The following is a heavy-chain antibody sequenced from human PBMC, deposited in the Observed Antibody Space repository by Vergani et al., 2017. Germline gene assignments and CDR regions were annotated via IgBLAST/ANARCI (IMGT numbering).Heavy chain of an antibody. CDR2: INPTTGNT. CDR3: ASAKRGRLAVGATDS. D-gene: IGHD6-19*01. Sequence: QEQLVQSGAELKKPGASVKVSCKASGYSFNNYAIHWVRQAPGQGLEWMGWINPTTGNTTYARALSGRFVFSLDTSISTAYLQIGSLKDEDTAVYFCASAKRGRLAVGATDSWGQGTLLTVSS. V-gene: IGHV7-4-1*01. J-gene: IGHJ4*02. CDR1: GYSFNNYA.